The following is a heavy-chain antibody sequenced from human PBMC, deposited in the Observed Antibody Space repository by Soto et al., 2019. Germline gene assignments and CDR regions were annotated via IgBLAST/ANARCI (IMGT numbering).Heavy chain of an antibody. CDR2: IIPIFGTA. V-gene: IGHV1-69*13. J-gene: IGHJ6*02. CDR1: GGAISSCA. Sequence: EAAVKLSCNASGGAISSCAIIWARQAPGQGLEWMGGIIPIFGTANYAQKFQGRVTITADESTSTAYMELSSLRSEDTAVYYCASAIVVVPAAATARGYYYDYGMDVWGQGTTVTVAS. CDR3: ASAIVVVPAAATARGYYYDYGMDV. D-gene: IGHD2-2*01.